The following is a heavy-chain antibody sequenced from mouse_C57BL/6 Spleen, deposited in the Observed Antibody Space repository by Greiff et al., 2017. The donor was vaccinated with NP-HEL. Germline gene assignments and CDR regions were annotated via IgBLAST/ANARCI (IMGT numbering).Heavy chain of an antibody. J-gene: IGHJ2*01. CDR1: GYTFTSYD. V-gene: IGHV1-85*01. Sequence: QVQLQQSGPELVKPGASVKLSCKASGYTFTSYDINWVKQRPGQGLEWIGWIYPRDGSTKYNEKFKGKATLTVDTSSSTAYMELHSLTSEDSAVYFCARYPHYYGSSYGNYWGQGTTLTVSS. D-gene: IGHD1-1*01. CDR3: ARYPHYYGSSYGNY. CDR2: IYPRDGST.